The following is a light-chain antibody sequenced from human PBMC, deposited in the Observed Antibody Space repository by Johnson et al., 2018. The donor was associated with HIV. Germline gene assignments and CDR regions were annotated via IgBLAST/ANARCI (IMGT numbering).Light chain of an antibody. CDR1: SSDMGNYA. Sequence: QSVLTQPPSVSAAPGQKVTISCSGSSSDMGNYAVSWYQQLPGTAPKLLIYDNNKRPSGIPDRFSGSKSGPSATLGITGLQTGDGADYYCGTWDSSLSAGVFGTGTKVTVL. J-gene: IGLJ1*01. V-gene: IGLV1-51*01. CDR3: GTWDSSLSAGV. CDR2: DNN.